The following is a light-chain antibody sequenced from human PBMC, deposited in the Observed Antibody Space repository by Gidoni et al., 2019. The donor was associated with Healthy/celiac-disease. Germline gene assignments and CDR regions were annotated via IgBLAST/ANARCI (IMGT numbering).Light chain of an antibody. CDR1: QSVSSSY. J-gene: IGKJ4*01. Sequence: ELVLTQSPGTLSLSPGERATLSCRASQSVSSSYLAWYQQKPGQAPRLLIYGASSRATGIPDRFSGSGSGTDFTLTISRLEPEDLAVYYCQQYGSSKLTFGGGTKVEIK. CDR2: GAS. V-gene: IGKV3-20*01. CDR3: QQYGSSKLT.